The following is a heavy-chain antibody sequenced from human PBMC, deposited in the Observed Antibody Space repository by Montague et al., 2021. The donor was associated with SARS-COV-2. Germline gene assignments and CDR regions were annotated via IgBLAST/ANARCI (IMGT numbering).Heavy chain of an antibody. CDR3: PRDRTFRDGYLDAFEI. CDR1: GYSISSGYY. J-gene: IGHJ3*02. Sequence: SETLSLTCTVSGYSISSGYYWGWIRKFPGKGLEWIGSIYHSGTTYYNPSLKSRVTISVDTSKNQFSLKMYSVTAADTAQFYCPRDRTFRDGYLDAFEIWGQGTIVTVSS. V-gene: IGHV4-38-2*02. D-gene: IGHD5-24*01. CDR2: IYHSGTT.